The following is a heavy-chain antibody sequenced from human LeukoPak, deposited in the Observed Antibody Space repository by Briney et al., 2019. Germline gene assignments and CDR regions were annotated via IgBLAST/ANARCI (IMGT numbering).Heavy chain of an antibody. CDR3: ATGSVRYSASWYSQEGDY. J-gene: IGHJ4*02. V-gene: IGHV3-23*01. CDR2: ISVSAGST. CDR1: GFTFSTYA. Sequence: GGSLRLSCTASGFTFSTYAMSWVRQAPGKGLEWVSAISVSAGSTYYADSVKGRFTISRDNSKNTLYLQMNSLRAEDTAVYYCATGSVRYSASWYSQEGDYWGQGTLVTVSS. D-gene: IGHD6-13*01.